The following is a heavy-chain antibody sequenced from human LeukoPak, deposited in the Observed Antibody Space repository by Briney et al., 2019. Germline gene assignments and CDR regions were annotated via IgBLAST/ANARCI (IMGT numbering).Heavy chain of an antibody. CDR2: IYHSGTT. J-gene: IGHJ4*02. CDR1: GYSISSGYF. D-gene: IGHD3/OR15-3a*01. CDR3: ARQTGSGLFILP. V-gene: IGHV4-38-2*02. Sequence: SETLSLTCTVSGYSISSGYFWGWIRQPPGKGLEWIGSIYHSGTTYYNPSLKSQVSISIDTSKNQFSLRLTSVTAADTAVYYCARQTGSGLFILPGGQGTLVTVSS.